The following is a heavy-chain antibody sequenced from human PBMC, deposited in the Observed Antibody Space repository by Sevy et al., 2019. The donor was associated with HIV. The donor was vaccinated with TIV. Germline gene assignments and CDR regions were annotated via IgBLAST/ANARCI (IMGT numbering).Heavy chain of an antibody. CDR2: ISGSGGST. V-gene: IGHV3-23*01. D-gene: IGHD3-22*01. J-gene: IGHJ4*02. CDR3: AKQWRLTMIVVVNFLFDY. Sequence: GGFLRLSCAASGFTFSSYAMSWVRQAPGKGLEWVSAISGSGGSTYYADSVKDRFTISRDNSKNTLYLQMNSLRAEDTAVYYCAKQWRLTMIVVVNFLFDYWGQGTLVTVSS. CDR1: GFTFSSYA.